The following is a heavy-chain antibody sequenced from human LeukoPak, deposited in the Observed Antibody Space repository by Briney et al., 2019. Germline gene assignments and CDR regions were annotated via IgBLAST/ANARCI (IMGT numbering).Heavy chain of an antibody. CDR3: ARAKAYYDKPNFDY. D-gene: IGHD3-22*01. CDR2: INPNSGGT. Sequence: ASVKVSCKTSGYTFTGYYMHWVRQAPGQGLEWMGWINPNSGGTNYAQKFQGRVTMTRDTSISTAYMELSRLRSDDTAVYYCARAKAYYDKPNFDYWGQGTLVTVSS. CDR1: GYTFTGYY. V-gene: IGHV1-2*02. J-gene: IGHJ4*02.